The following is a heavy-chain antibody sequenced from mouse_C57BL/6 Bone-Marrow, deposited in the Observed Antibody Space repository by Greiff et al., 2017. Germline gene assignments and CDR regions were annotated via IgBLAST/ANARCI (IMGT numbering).Heavy chain of an antibody. J-gene: IGHJ2*01. CDR1: GFTLKDAI. Sequence: VQLQQSGAELWRPGASVRLSSTASGFTLKDAIIHGVKQSPEQGLEWIGWIDPGNGDTEYASKFQGKATITADTSSNTAYLQLSSLTSEDTAVYYCTTESLITTDYWGQGTTLTVSS. V-gene: IGHV14-4*01. CDR2: IDPGNGDT. CDR3: TTESLITTDY. D-gene: IGHD1-1*01.